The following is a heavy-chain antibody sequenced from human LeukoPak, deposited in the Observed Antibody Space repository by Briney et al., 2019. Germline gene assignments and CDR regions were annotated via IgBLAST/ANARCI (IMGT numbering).Heavy chain of an antibody. V-gene: IGHV3-11*01. Sequence: GGSLRLSCVASGFSFSVYYMNWFRQAPGKGLEWVSFISSSGHNILYTDSVKGRFTISRDNAKKTVFLQMNSLRAEDTAVYYCARDLFSFYYDSSGYCDYWGQGTRVTVSS. CDR2: ISSSGHNI. CDR1: GFSFSVYY. CDR3: ARDLFSFYYDSSGYCDY. D-gene: IGHD3-22*01. J-gene: IGHJ4*02.